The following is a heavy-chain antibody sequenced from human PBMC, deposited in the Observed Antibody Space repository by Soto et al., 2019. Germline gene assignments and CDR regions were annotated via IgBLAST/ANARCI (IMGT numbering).Heavy chain of an antibody. V-gene: IGHV3-53*02. CDR3: ERNYSAMGV. J-gene: IGHJ6*02. CDR2: IYSDNNT. CDR1: GFTVSSDS. Sequence: EVQLVETGGDLIQPGGSLRLSCAASGFTVSSDSMTWVRQAPGKGLEWISIIYSDNNTDYADSVKGRFSISRDTSKNILYLQMNSLRAEDTAEYYCERNYSAMGVWGQGTTVTVSS.